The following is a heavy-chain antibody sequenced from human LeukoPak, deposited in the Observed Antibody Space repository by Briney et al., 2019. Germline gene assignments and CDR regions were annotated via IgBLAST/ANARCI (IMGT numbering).Heavy chain of an antibody. J-gene: IGHJ4*02. CDR1: GFTFSRYG. V-gene: IGHV3-30*18. CDR2: ISYDGSNK. D-gene: IGHD3-3*01. Sequence: PGGSLRLSCAASGFTFSRYGMHWVRQAPGKGLEWVAVISYDGSNKYYADSVKGRFTISRDNSKNTLYLQMNSLRAEDTAVYYCAKEGQYYDFWSGYYDRLNFDYWGQGTLVTVSS. CDR3: AKEGQYYDFWSGYYDRLNFDY.